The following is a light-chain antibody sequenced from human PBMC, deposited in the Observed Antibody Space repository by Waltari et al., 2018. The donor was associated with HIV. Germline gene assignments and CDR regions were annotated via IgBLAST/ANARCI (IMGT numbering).Light chain of an antibody. V-gene: IGKV3-15*01. CDR1: ESVNSD. CDR2: GAS. Sequence: CRASESVNSDLAWYQQKPGQAPRLLIHGASTRATGIPPRFSGSGSETQFTLTISSLQSEDCEVYYCQQYNNWPPAWTFGRGTRVEI. J-gene: IGKJ1*01. CDR3: QQYNNWPPAWT.